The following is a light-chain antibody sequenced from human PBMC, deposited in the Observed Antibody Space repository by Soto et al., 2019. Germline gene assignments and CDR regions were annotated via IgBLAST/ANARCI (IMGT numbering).Light chain of an antibody. Sequence: IQLTQSPSSLSASVGDRVTITCQASQDIDKNLKWYQQKPGEAPKLLIYDASSLQTGVPSRFSGSGSATAFTFTIISRQQDDIATSYCQQYDNLLPLTFGQGTRLEIK. V-gene: IGKV1-33*01. CDR1: QDIDKN. J-gene: IGKJ5*01. CDR2: DAS. CDR3: QQYDNLLPLT.